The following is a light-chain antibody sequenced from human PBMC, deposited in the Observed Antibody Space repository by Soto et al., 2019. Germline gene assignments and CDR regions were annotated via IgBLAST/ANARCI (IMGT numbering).Light chain of an antibody. Sequence: NVLTQSPGTVSLSPGERATLSCRASQSVSSNFLAWYQQKPGQAPRLLIYGASSRATGIPDRFSGSGSGTDFPLTISRLEPEDFAVYYCQQYGSSGTFGQGTKVDIK. CDR1: QSVSSNF. J-gene: IGKJ1*01. CDR2: GAS. CDR3: QQYGSSGT. V-gene: IGKV3-20*01.